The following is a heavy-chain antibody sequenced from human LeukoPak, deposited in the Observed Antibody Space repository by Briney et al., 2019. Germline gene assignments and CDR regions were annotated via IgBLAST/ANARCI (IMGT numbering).Heavy chain of an antibody. Sequence: GASVKVSCKASGYTFTGYYMHWVRQAPGQGLEWMGWINPNSGGTNYAQKFQGRVTMTRDTSISTAYMELSRLRSDDTAVYYCARDEPNLGGYSCGDWGQGTLVTVSS. D-gene: IGHD5-18*01. CDR3: ARDEPNLGGYSCGD. V-gene: IGHV1-2*02. J-gene: IGHJ4*02. CDR1: GYTFTGYY. CDR2: INPNSGGT.